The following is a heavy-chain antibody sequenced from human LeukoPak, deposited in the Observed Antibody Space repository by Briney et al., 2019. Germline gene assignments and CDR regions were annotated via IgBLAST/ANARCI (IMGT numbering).Heavy chain of an antibody. CDR3: GYGDCGRNYYYGMDV. Sequence: ASVKVSCKASGGTFSSYAISWVRQAPGQGLEWMGGIIPIFGTANYAQKFQGRVTITADESTSTAYMELSSLRSEDTAVYYCGYGDCGRNYYYGMDVWGQGTTVTVSS. CDR2: IIPIFGTA. J-gene: IGHJ6*02. V-gene: IGHV1-69*13. CDR1: GGTFSSYA. D-gene: IGHD4-17*01.